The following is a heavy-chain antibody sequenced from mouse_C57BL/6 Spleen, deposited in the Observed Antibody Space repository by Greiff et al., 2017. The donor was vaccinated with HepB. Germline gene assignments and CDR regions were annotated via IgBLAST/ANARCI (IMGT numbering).Heavy chain of an antibody. CDR3: ARNLFEDAMDY. CDR2: IRNKANGYTT. D-gene: IGHD1-1*01. V-gene: IGHV7-3*01. J-gene: IGHJ4*01. Sequence: EVQVVESGGGLVQPGGSLSLSCAASGFTFTDYYMSWVRQPPGKALEWLGFIRNKANGYTTEYSASVKGRFTISRDNSQSILYLQMNALRAEDSATYYCARNLFEDAMDYWGQGTSVTVSS. CDR1: GFTFTDYY.